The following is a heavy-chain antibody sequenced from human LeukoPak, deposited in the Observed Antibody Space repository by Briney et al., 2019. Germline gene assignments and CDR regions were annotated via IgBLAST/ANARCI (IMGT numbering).Heavy chain of an antibody. J-gene: IGHJ4*02. V-gene: IGHV1-18*01. CDR1: GYTSTSYG. D-gene: IGHD2-15*01. Sequence: ASVKVSCKASGYTSTSYGISWVRQAPGQGLEWMGWISANNGNTDSAQKFQGRVTMTTDTSTSTAYMELRSLRSDDRAVYYCARDFFHGHCAGLSCFLLDYWGQGSLVTVSS. CDR3: ARDFFHGHCAGLSCFLLDY. CDR2: ISANNGNT.